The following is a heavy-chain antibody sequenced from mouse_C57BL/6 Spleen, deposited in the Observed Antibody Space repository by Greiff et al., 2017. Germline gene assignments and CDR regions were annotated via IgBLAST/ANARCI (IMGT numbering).Heavy chain of an antibody. CDR1: GFTFSSYT. J-gene: IGHJ1*03. Sequence: EVQLVESGGGLVKPGGSLKLSCAASGFTFSSYTMSWVRQTPEKRLEWVATISGGGGNTYYPDSVKGRFTISRDNAKNTLYLQMSSLRSEDTALFYFARHADYYGMSDNWYFGVWGTGATVTVSS. CDR3: ARHADYYGMSDNWYFGV. V-gene: IGHV5-9*01. CDR2: ISGGGGNT. D-gene: IGHD1-1*01.